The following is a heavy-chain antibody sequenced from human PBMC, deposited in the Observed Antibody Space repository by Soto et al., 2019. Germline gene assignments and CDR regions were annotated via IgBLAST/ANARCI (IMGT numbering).Heavy chain of an antibody. D-gene: IGHD2-2*01. CDR1: GGSISNGDYY. CDR2: INYRGST. Sequence: QVQLQESGPGLVKPSQTLSLTCTVSGGSISNGDYYWNWIRQHPEKGLEWIGYINYRGSTFYNPSLKSRIIISVEKSKNQFSLKLSFVTAADTAVYYCARDAPETAPYWGQGTLVTVSS. V-gene: IGHV4-31*03. J-gene: IGHJ4*02. CDR3: ARDAPETAPY.